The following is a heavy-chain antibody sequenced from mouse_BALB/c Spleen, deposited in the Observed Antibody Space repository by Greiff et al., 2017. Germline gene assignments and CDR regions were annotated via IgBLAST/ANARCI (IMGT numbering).Heavy chain of an antibody. CDR1: GYSITSGYY. CDR2: ISYDGSN. V-gene: IGHV3-6*02. CDR3: ARGIYYYGSSYGWFAY. Sequence: EVKLVESGPGLVKPSQSLSLTCSVTGYSITSGYYWNWIRQFPGNKLEWMGYISYDGSNNYNPSLKNRISITRDTSKNQFFLKLNSVTTEDTATYYCARGIYYYGSSYGWFAYWGQGTLVTVSA. D-gene: IGHD1-1*01. J-gene: IGHJ3*01.